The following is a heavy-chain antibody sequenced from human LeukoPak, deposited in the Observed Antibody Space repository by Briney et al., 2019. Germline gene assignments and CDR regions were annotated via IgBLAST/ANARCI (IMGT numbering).Heavy chain of an antibody. V-gene: IGHV1-24*01. CDR1: GYTLTELS. CDR3: ATLTYCSSTSCYTGGWFDP. D-gene: IGHD2-2*01. Sequence: ASVKVSCKVSGYTLTELSMHWVRQAPGKGLEWMGGFDPEDGETIYAQKFQGRVTMTEDTSTDTAYMELSSLRSEDTAVYYCATLTYCSSTSCYTGGWFDPWGQGTLVTVSS. J-gene: IGHJ5*02. CDR2: FDPEDGET.